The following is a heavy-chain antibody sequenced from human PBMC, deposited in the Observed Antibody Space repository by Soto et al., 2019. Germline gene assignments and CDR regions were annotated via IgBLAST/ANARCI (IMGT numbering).Heavy chain of an antibody. CDR3: ARGLNSSSAADV. D-gene: IGHD6-6*01. Sequence: VVSLLLSCAASGFTFSSYSMNWVRQAPGKGLEWVSSISSSSSYIYYADSVKGRFTISRDNAKNSLYLQMNSLRAEDTAVYYCARGLNSSSAADVWVQGTMVTVAS. CDR2: ISSSSSYI. CDR1: GFTFSSYS. J-gene: IGHJ6*02. V-gene: IGHV3-21*01.